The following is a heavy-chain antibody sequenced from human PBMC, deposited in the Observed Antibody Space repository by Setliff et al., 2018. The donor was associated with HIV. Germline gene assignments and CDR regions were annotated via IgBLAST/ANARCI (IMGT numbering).Heavy chain of an antibody. D-gene: IGHD4-17*01. V-gene: IGHV1-46*01. CDR3: ASAPLTTVTTGPRYYLDS. Sequence: ASVKVSCKAAGYTLTNYHTHWVRQAPGQGLEWMGVINPSGGITTSAQKFLGRVTMTKDTSTSTVYMEVSNLKSEDTAVYYCASAPLTTVTTGPRYYLDSWGQGTLVTVSS. J-gene: IGHJ4*02. CDR1: GYTLTNYH. CDR2: INPSGGIT.